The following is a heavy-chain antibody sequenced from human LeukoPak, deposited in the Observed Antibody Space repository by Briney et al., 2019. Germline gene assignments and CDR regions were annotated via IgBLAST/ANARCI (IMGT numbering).Heavy chain of an antibody. CDR3: ARATMGFDY. CDR2: IYYSGST. J-gene: IGHJ4*02. Sequence: PSETLPLTCTVSGGSISSSSYYWGWIRQPPGKGLEWIGSIYYSGSTYYNPSLKSRVTISVDASKNQFSLKLSSVTAADTAVYYCARATMGFDYWGQGTLVTVSS. D-gene: IGHD4/OR15-4a*01. V-gene: IGHV4-39*07. CDR1: GGSISSSSYY.